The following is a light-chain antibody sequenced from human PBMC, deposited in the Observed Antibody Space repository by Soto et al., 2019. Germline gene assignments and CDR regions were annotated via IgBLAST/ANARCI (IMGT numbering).Light chain of an antibody. CDR1: QSVSSSY. Sequence: EIVMTQSPATLSVSPGERFTLSCRSSQSVSSSYLAWYQQKPGQAPRLLIYGASSRATGIPDRFSGSGSGTDFTLTISSLEPADFAVYYCRQRSNWPLTFGGGTKVDIK. CDR2: GAS. J-gene: IGKJ4*01. CDR3: RQRSNWPLT. V-gene: IGKV3D-20*02.